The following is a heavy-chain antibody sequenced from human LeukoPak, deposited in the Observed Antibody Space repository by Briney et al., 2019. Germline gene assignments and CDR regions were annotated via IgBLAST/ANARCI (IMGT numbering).Heavy chain of an antibody. CDR2: INPSGGST. V-gene: IGHV1-46*01. D-gene: IGHD2-21*01. CDR1: GYTFTSYY. J-gene: IGHJ6*03. CDR3: ARSVAEYYYMDV. Sequence: ASVKVSCKASGYTFTSYYMHWVRQAPGQGLEWMGIINPSGGSTSYAQKFQGRVTMTRDMSTSTVYMELSSLRSEDTAVYYCARSVAEYYYMDVWGKGTTVTVSS.